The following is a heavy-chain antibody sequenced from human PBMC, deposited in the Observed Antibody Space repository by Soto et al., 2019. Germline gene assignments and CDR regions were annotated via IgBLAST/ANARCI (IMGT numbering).Heavy chain of an antibody. V-gene: IGHV3-66*01. CDR1: GVIVSSNY. J-gene: IGHJ4*02. Sequence: EVQLVESGGALVQPGGSLRLSCAASGVIVSSNYMNWVRQAPGKGLEWVSVIYIGGITSYADSVKGRFTISRDSSKYTLYLQMNSLRTEDTAVYYCARTIGGASSLYFDYWGQGTLVSFSS. CDR2: IYIGGIT. D-gene: IGHD2-15*01. CDR3: ARTIGGASSLYFDY.